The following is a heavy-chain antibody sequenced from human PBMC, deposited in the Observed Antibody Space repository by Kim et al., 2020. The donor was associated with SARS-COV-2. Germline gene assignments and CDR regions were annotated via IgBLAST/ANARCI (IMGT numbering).Heavy chain of an antibody. CDR3: AREQWLGAYYFDY. J-gene: IGHJ4*02. V-gene: IGHV3-30*04. D-gene: IGHD6-19*01. CDR2: ISYDGSNK. Sequence: GGSLRLSCAASGFTFSSYAMHWVRQAPGKGLEWVAVISYDGSNKYYADSVKGRFTISRDNSKNTLYLQMNSLRAEDTAVYYCAREQWLGAYYFDYWGQGT. CDR1: GFTFSSYA.